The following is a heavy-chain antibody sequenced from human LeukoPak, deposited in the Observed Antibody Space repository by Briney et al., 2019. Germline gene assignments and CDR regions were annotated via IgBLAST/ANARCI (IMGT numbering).Heavy chain of an antibody. CDR2: ITSNGGNT. V-gene: IGHV3-64D*09. CDR1: GFTFSRYA. J-gene: IGHJ4*02. Sequence: GGSLRLSCAASGFTFSRYAMNWVRQAPGKGLEYVAAITSNGGNTNYADSVKGRFTISRDNSKNTLDLQMSSLRAEDTAVYYCVKAQGFFDSWGQGTLVTVSS. CDR3: VKAQGFFDS.